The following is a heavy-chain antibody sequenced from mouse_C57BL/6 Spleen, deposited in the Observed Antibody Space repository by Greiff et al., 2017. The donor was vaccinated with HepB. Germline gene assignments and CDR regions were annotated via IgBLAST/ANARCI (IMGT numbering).Heavy chain of an antibody. D-gene: IGHD1-1*01. Sequence: EVQLQQSGPELVKPGASVKISCKASGYTFTDYYMNWVKQSHGKSLEWIGDINPNNGGTSYNQKFKGKATLTVDKSSSTADMELRSLTSEDSAVYYCARPGSSYGYFDVWGTGTTVTVSS. CDR3: ARPGSSYGYFDV. V-gene: IGHV1-26*01. J-gene: IGHJ1*03. CDR1: GYTFTDYY. CDR2: INPNNGGT.